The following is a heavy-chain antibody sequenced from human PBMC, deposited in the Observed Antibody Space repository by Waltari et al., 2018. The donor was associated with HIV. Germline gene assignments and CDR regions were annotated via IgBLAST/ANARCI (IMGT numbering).Heavy chain of an antibody. V-gene: IGHV4-61*02. Sequence: QVQLQESGPGLVKPSQTLSLICSVSNGSMSSPIYYWNWIRQPAGKGLEWIGRIYTSGSTNYNPSLKSRVTISLDTSKTQFSLKLSSVTAADTAVYYCARAGPEGGLDYWGQGTLVTVSS. CDR2: IYTSGST. CDR3: ARAGPEGGLDY. CDR1: NGSMSSPIYY. J-gene: IGHJ4*02.